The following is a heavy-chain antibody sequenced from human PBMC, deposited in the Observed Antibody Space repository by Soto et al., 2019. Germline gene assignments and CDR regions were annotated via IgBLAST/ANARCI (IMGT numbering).Heavy chain of an antibody. Sequence: ASVKVSCKASGFSFSDYFMHWVRQAPGQGLEWMGIINPSGDSRNYAQKFQGRVTITRDTSTSTVYMDLSSLRYEDTAMYYCARRIQLDSSGWYIYYFDYWGQGTLVTVSS. V-gene: IGHV1-46*01. D-gene: IGHD6-19*01. CDR1: GFSFSDYF. CDR2: INPSGDSR. J-gene: IGHJ4*02. CDR3: ARRIQLDSSGWYIYYFDY.